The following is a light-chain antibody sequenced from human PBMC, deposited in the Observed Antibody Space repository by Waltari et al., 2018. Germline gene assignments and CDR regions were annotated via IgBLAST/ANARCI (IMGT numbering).Light chain of an antibody. J-gene: IGKJ3*01. CDR1: QAITNY. V-gene: IGKV1-33*01. CDR2: DAS. Sequence: DIQLTQSPSSLYASVGDRVTISCLASQAITNYLNWYQQRPGKAPKLLIHDASKLETGVPSRFSGSQSGTVFTLTISSLQPEDVATYFCQRYDNLPMFAFGPGTKVDL. CDR3: QRYDNLPMFA.